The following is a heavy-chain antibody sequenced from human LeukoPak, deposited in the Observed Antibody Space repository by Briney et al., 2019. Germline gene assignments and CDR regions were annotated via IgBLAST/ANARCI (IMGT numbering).Heavy chain of an antibody. J-gene: IGHJ5*02. CDR1: GFTPSTFG. CDR3: VRDVRSFGHNWLDP. CDR2: IWHDGINT. V-gene: IGHV3-33*01. D-gene: IGHD3-10*01. Sequence: PGRSLRLSCAASGFTPSTFGMHWVRQAPGKGLEWVANIWHDGINTYYADSAKGRFTISRDSSKNTLYLHMDSLRAEDTAVYYCVRDVRSFGHNWLDPWGQGTLVTVSS.